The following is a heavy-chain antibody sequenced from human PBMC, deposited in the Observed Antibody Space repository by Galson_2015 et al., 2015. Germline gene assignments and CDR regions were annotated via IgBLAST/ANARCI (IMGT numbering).Heavy chain of an antibody. Sequence: SLRLSCAASGFTFDDYAMHWVRQAPGKGLEWVSGISWNSGSIGYADSVKGRFTISRDNAKNSLYLQMNSLRAEDTAVYYCARDAGRYGYCSGGSCPFDYWGQGALVTVSS. CDR1: GFTFDDYA. V-gene: IGHV3-9*01. CDR2: ISWNSGSI. D-gene: IGHD2-15*01. J-gene: IGHJ4*02. CDR3: ARDAGRYGYCSGGSCPFDY.